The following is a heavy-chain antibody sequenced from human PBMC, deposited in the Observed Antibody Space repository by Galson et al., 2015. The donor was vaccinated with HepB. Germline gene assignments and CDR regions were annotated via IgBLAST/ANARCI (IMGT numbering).Heavy chain of an antibody. Sequence: SLRLSCAASGFTFDDFVMHWVRQVPGKGLEWVSGIAWTTDATGYADSVKGRFTISRDNAKRSLYLQMNSLRPDDTGLYYCVKGGPAAIQHDTLDMWGQGTLVTVSS. CDR3: VKGGPAAIQHDTLDM. CDR2: IAWTTDAT. J-gene: IGHJ3*02. V-gene: IGHV3-9*01. CDR1: GFTFDDFV. D-gene: IGHD2-2*01.